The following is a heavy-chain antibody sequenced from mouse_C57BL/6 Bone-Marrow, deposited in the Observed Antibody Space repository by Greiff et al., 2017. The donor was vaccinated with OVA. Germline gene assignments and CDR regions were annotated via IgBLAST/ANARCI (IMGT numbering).Heavy chain of an antibody. CDR3: AREGGSTTVGDSYYFDY. V-gene: IGHV1-81*01. CDR2: IYPRSGNT. D-gene: IGHD1-1*01. Sequence: QVQLQQSGAELARPGASVKLSCKASGYTFTSYGISWVKQRTGQGLEWIGEIYPRSGNTYYNEKFKGKATLTADKSSSTAYMELRSLTSEDSAVYFCAREGGSTTVGDSYYFDYWGQGTTLTVSS. CDR1: GYTFTSYG. J-gene: IGHJ2*01.